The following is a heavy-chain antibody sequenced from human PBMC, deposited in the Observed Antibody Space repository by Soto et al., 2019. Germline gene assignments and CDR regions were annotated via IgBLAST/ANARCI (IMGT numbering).Heavy chain of an antibody. Sequence: LRLSCAASGFTFSSYWMQWVRQAPGKGLVWVSRINSEGTTTTYADSVKGRFTISRDNAKNTLYLQMNSLRAEDTAVYYCGRAPGGTGIVDYWGQGTLVTVSS. D-gene: IGHD7-27*01. J-gene: IGHJ4*02. V-gene: IGHV3-74*01. CDR1: GFTFSSYW. CDR2: INSEGTTT. CDR3: GRAPGGTGIVDY.